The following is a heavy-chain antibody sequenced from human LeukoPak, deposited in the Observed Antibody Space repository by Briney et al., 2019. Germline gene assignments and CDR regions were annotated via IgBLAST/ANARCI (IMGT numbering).Heavy chain of an antibody. CDR3: VVQIWPADY. Sequence: PSETLSLTCTVSGGSVSSGSYYWSWIRQPPGKGLEWIGEISHLGSTKYSPSLKSRVIISMDMSRNQFSLKLSSVTAADTAVYYCVVQIWPADYWGQGTLVTVSS. CDR2: ISHLGST. V-gene: IGHV4-39*07. D-gene: IGHD2/OR15-2a*01. J-gene: IGHJ4*02. CDR1: GGSVSSGSYY.